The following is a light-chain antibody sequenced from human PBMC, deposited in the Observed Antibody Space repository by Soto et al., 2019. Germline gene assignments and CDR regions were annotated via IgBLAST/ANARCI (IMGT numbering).Light chain of an antibody. CDR3: QQYNSYPWT. Sequence: VIWMTQSPSLLSASTGDRVTIICRMRQGISRHLAWYQQKPGKAPELLIYAASTLQSGVPSRFSGSGSGTEFTLTISSLQPDDFATYYCQQYNSYPWTFGQGTKVDI. V-gene: IGKV1D-8*03. CDR1: QGISRH. J-gene: IGKJ1*01. CDR2: AAS.